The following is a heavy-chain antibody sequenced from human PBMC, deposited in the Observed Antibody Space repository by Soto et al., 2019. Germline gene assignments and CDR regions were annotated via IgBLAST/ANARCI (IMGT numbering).Heavy chain of an antibody. V-gene: IGHV1-18*01. J-gene: IGHJ3*02. CDR1: GYTFRNYG. CDR3: ARDGRQFVTNSYTFEI. Sequence: QVHLLQSGYELKWPGASVRVSCKASGYTFRNYGVNWVRQAPGQGLEWLGRISAYNGNTKYAQKFRDKISMATDTSTNTTYMELRSLTSDKTAVYFCARDGRQFVTNSYTFEIWGQGTLVNVSS. CDR2: ISAYNGNT. D-gene: IGHD6-6*01.